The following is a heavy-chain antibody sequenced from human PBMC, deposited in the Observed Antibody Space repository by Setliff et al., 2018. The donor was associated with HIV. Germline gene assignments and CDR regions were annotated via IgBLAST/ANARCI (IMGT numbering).Heavy chain of an antibody. D-gene: IGHD6-19*01. Sequence: LRLSCAASGFTFSSYAMHWVRQAPGKGLEWVAVISYDGSNKYYADSVKGRFTISRDNSKNTLYLQMNSLRAEDTAVYYCAREGQEEWLAPSMYNWFDPWGQGTLVTVSS. CDR2: ISYDGSNK. J-gene: IGHJ5*02. CDR1: GFTFSSYA. V-gene: IGHV3-30-3*01. CDR3: AREGQEEWLAPSMYNWFDP.